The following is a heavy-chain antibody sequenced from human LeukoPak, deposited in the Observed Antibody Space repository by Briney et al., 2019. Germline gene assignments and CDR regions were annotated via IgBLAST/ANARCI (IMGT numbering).Heavy chain of an antibody. CDR3: ARLLGDRTIYDY. D-gene: IGHD2-21*01. J-gene: IGHJ4*02. V-gene: IGHV3-7*01. CDR1: GFTFRTCW. CDR2: INQGGGDT. Sequence: GGSLRLSCAASGFTFRTCWMSWVRQAPGKGLEWVASINQGGGDTYYVESVKGRFTISRDNAMNSFFLQMNNLRVEDTAFYYCARLLGDRTIYDYWGQGTLVTVSS.